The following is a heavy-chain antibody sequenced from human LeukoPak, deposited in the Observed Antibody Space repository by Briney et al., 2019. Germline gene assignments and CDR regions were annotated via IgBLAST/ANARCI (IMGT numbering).Heavy chain of an antibody. CDR1: GFTVSNNY. CDR3: ARGLRYSTGWRYFDC. J-gene: IGHJ4*02. Sequence: AGGSLRLSCAASGFTVSNNYMSWVRQAPGKGLEWVSVIYSGGSTYYADSVKGRFTISRDNSKNTLYLQMNNLRAEDTAVYYCARGLRYSTGWRYFDCWGQGTLVTVSS. D-gene: IGHD6-19*01. V-gene: IGHV3-53*01. CDR2: IYSGGST.